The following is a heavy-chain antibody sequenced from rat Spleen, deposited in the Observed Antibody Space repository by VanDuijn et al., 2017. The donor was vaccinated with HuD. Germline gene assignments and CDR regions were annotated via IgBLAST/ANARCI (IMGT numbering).Heavy chain of an antibody. CDR3: ARSEGRAFDN. CDR1: GYSITSNY. V-gene: IGHV3-1*01. D-gene: IGHD1-11*01. Sequence: EVQLQESGPGLVKPSQSLSLTCSVTGYSITSNYWGWIRKFPGNKMEWMGYISYSGSTRHNPFLKSRISITRDTSKNHFFLQLNSVTTEDTATYYCARSEGRAFDNWGQGVMVTVSS. J-gene: IGHJ2*01. CDR2: ISYSGST.